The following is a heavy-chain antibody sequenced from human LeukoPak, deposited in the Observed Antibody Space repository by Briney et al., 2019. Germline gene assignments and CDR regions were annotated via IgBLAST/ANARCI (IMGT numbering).Heavy chain of an antibody. D-gene: IGHD3-22*01. Sequence: SVTLSLTCTVSGGSISSSSYYWGWIRQPPGKGLEWIGSIYYSGSTYYNPSLKSRVTISVDTSKNQFSLKLSSVTAADTAVYYCARQSGYYSVDAFDIWGQGTMVTVSS. CDR3: ARQSGYYSVDAFDI. CDR1: GGSISSSSYY. J-gene: IGHJ3*02. CDR2: IYYSGST. V-gene: IGHV4-39*01.